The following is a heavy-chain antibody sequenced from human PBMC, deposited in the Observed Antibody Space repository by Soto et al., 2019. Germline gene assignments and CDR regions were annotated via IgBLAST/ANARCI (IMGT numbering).Heavy chain of an antibody. CDR1: GFSLTSSGVA. Sequence: QITLKESGPTLVQPTQTLTLTCAFSGFSLTSSGVAVGWVRQPPGRALEWLALIYWDADKRYSPSLKSKLTITKDTSKNRVVLTMTNMDPVDTATYYCAHSLAWKSATLDYWGQGTLVTVSS. CDR3: AHSLAWKSATLDY. V-gene: IGHV2-5*02. J-gene: IGHJ4*02. D-gene: IGHD1-1*01. CDR2: IYWDADK.